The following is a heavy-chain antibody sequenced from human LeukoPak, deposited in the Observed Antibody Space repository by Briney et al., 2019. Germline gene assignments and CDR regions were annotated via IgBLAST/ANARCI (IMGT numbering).Heavy chain of an antibody. J-gene: IGHJ3*02. D-gene: IGHD5-18*01. Sequence: GGSLTLSCAASGFTFSSYAMHWVRQAPGKGLEYVSAISSNGGSTYYANSVKGRFTISRDNSKNTLYPQMGSLRAEDMAVYYCARAGGSGYSYGSAFDIWGQGTMVTVSS. V-gene: IGHV3-64*01. CDR1: GFTFSSYA. CDR2: ISSNGGST. CDR3: ARAGGSGYSYGSAFDI.